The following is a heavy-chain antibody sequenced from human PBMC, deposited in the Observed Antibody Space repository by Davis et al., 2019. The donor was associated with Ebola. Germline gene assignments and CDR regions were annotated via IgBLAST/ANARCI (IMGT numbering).Heavy chain of an antibody. D-gene: IGHD3-22*01. Sequence: PGGSLRLSCAASGFTFSSYWMSWVRQAPGKGLEWVANIKQDGSEKYYVDSVKGRFTISRDNAKNSLYLQMNSLRAEDTAVYYCATEGHYYDSSGYQPPIDAFDIWGQGTMVTVSS. CDR1: GFTFSSYW. CDR2: IKQDGSEK. V-gene: IGHV3-7*01. CDR3: ATEGHYYDSSGYQPPIDAFDI. J-gene: IGHJ3*02.